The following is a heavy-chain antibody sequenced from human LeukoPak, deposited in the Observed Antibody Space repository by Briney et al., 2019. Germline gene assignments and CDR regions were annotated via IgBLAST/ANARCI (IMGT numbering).Heavy chain of an antibody. CDR2: IRSKAYGGTT. CDR1: GFTFGDYA. Sequence: PGGSLRLSCTASGFTFGDYAMSWFRQAPGKGLEWVGFIRSKAYGGTTEYAASVKGRFTISRDDSKSIAYLQMNSLKTEDTAVYYCTRRIVGATAYFDYWGQGTLVTVSS. D-gene: IGHD1-26*01. V-gene: IGHV3-49*03. CDR3: TRRIVGATAYFDY. J-gene: IGHJ4*02.